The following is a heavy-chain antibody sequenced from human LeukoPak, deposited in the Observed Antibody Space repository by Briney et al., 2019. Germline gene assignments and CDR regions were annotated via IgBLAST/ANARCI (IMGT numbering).Heavy chain of an antibody. CDR1: GYTFTSYG. Sequence: ASVKVSCKASGYTFTSYGISWVRQAPGQGLEWMGWISSYNGNTNYAQKLQGRVTMTTDTSTSTAYMELRSLRSDDTAVYYCARQYSGYDGGAFDIWGQGTMVTVSS. D-gene: IGHD5-12*01. V-gene: IGHV1-18*01. CDR2: ISSYNGNT. CDR3: ARQYSGYDGGAFDI. J-gene: IGHJ3*02.